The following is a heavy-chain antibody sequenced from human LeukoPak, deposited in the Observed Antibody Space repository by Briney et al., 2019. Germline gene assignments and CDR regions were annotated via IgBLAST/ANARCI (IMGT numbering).Heavy chain of an antibody. J-gene: IGHJ4*02. CDR3: ARLKYYYDSSGLPLPDY. CDR1: GGSFSGYY. CDR2: IYYSGST. D-gene: IGHD3-22*01. Sequence: PSETLSLTCAVYGGSFSGYYWSWIRQPPGKGLEWIGSIYYSGSTYYNPSLKSRVTISVDTSKNQFSLKLSSVTAADTAVYYCARLKYYYDSSGLPLPDYWGQGTLVTVSS. V-gene: IGHV4-34*01.